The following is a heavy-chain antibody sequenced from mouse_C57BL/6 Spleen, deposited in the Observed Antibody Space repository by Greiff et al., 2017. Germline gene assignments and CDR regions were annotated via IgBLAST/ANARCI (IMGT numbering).Heavy chain of an antibody. Sequence: QVQLQQSGAELVRPGASVTLSCKASGYTFTDYEMHWVKQTPVHGLEWIGAIDPETGGTAYNQKFKGKAILTADKSSSTAYMELRSLTSEDSAVYYCTTYGNYWYFDVWGTGTTVTVSS. CDR2: IDPETGGT. CDR3: TTYGNYWYFDV. J-gene: IGHJ1*03. D-gene: IGHD2-1*01. CDR1: GYTFTDYE. V-gene: IGHV1-15*01.